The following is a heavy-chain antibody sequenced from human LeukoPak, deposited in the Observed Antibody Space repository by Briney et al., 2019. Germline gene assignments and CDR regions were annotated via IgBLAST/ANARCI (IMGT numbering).Heavy chain of an antibody. CDR3: ARSVMRGIQLWPAGY. J-gene: IGHJ4*02. CDR2: INPNSGGT. D-gene: IGHD5-18*01. CDR1: GYTFTGYY. V-gene: IGHV1-2*02. Sequence: ASVKVSCKASGYTFTGYYMHWVRQAPGQGLEWMGWINPNSGGTNYAQKFQGRVTMTRDTSISTAYMELSRLRSDDTAVYYCARSVMRGIQLWPAGYWGQGTLVTVSS.